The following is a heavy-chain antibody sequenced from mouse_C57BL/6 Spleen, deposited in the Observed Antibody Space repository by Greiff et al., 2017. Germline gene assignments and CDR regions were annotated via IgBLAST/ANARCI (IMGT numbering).Heavy chain of an antibody. V-gene: IGHV1-50*01. CDR3: ATYYYGSSYVGY. CDR1: GYTFTSYW. Sequence: VQLQQPGAELVKPGASVKLSCKASGYTFTSYWMQWVKQRPGQGLEWIGEIDPSDSYTNDNQKFKGKATLTVDTSSSTAYMQLSSLTSEDSAVYYCATYYYGSSYVGYWGQGTTLTVSS. D-gene: IGHD1-1*01. J-gene: IGHJ2*01. CDR2: IDPSDSYT.